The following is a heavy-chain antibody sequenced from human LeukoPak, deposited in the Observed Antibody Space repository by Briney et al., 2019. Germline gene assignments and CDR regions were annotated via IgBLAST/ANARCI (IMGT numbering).Heavy chain of an antibody. V-gene: IGHV3-23*01. CDR2: IGSDGDR. J-gene: IGHJ4*02. Sequence: GSLGPLLTSSGIRLWRFCNALVPQASRKGPGGVAAIGSDGDRVHEDSVKGRFTISRDNSKSTLYLQMDNLRVEDTAVYFCAKSAGAATTYFDSWGQGALVTVSS. D-gene: IGHD6-25*01. CDR1: IRLWRFC. CDR3: AKSAGAATTYFDS.